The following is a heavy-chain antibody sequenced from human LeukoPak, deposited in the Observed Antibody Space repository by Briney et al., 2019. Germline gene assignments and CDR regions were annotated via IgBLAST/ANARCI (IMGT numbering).Heavy chain of an antibody. CDR1: GGSISSYY. D-gene: IGHD3-10*01. Sequence: SETLSLTCTVSGGSISSYYWSRIRQPAGKGLEWIGRIYTSGSTNYNPSLKSRVTMSVDTSKNQFSLKLSSVTAADTAVYYCARLVWFGELFGWFDPWGQGTLVTVSP. CDR3: ARLVWFGELFGWFDP. V-gene: IGHV4-4*07. J-gene: IGHJ5*02. CDR2: IYTSGST.